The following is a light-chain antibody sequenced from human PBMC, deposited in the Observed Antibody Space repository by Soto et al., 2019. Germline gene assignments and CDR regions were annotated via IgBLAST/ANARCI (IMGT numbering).Light chain of an antibody. CDR3: KSYAGSTTYV. Sequence: QSALTQPPSASGSPGQSVTISCTGTKNDVGFYDFVSWYQHHPGKAPRLIIYEVVQRPSGVHDRFSGSKSGNTASLTGSGLQAADEADYFCKSYAGSTTYVFGSGTKLTVL. J-gene: IGLJ6*01. CDR2: EVV. V-gene: IGLV2-8*01. CDR1: KNDVGFYDF.